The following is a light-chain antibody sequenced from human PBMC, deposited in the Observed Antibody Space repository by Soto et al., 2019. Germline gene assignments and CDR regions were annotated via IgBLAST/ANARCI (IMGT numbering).Light chain of an antibody. Sequence: DIQMTQSPSSLSASVGDSVTVTCRASQPIGTSLHWYQQRAGKAPKVLISSASRLQSGVSSRFSGSGSGTHFTLTISSLRPDDSETYYCLQGYNTFWTFGQGTKVDIK. CDR1: QPIGTS. J-gene: IGKJ1*01. CDR2: SAS. V-gene: IGKV1-39*01. CDR3: LQGYNTFWT.